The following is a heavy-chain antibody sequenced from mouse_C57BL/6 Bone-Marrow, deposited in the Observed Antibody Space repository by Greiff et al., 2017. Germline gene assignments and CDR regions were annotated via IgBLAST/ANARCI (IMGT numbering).Heavy chain of an antibody. CDR3: ARGGSNYVVYFDV. CDR1: GYTFTSYW. V-gene: IGHV1-50*01. Sequence: QVHVKQPGAELVKPGASVKLSCKASGYTFTSYWMQWVKQRPGQGLEWIGEIDPSGSYTNYKQKFKGKATLTVDTSSSTAYMQLSSLTSEDSAVYFCARGGSNYVVYFDVWGTGTTVTVSS. D-gene: IGHD2-5*01. CDR2: IDPSGSYT. J-gene: IGHJ1*03.